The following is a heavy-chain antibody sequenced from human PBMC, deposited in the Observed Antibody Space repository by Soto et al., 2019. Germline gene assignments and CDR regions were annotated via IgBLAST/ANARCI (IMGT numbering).Heavy chain of an antibody. D-gene: IGHD3-22*01. Sequence: GGSLRLSCAASGFTFSSYGMHWVRQAPGKGLEWVAVIWYDGSNKYYADSVKGRFTISRDNSKNTLYLQMNSLRAEDTAVYYCARARRNYYDSSGSVGLNWFDPWGQGTLVTVSS. CDR3: ARARRNYYDSSGSVGLNWFDP. J-gene: IGHJ5*02. V-gene: IGHV3-33*01. CDR2: IWYDGSNK. CDR1: GFTFSSYG.